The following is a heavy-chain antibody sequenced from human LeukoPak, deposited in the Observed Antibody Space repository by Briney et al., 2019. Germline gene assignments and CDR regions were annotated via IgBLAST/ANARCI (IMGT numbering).Heavy chain of an antibody. CDR1: GXNFANYW. Sequence: GESLKISCKGSGXNFANYWIHWVRQMPGKGLECMGIIYPGDSDTRYSPSFQGQVTISADKSISTAYLQWSSLKASDTAMYYCARASIMGATQSPFDYWGQGTLVTVSS. V-gene: IGHV5-51*01. CDR3: ARASIMGATQSPFDY. D-gene: IGHD1-26*01. CDR2: IYPGDSDT. J-gene: IGHJ4*02.